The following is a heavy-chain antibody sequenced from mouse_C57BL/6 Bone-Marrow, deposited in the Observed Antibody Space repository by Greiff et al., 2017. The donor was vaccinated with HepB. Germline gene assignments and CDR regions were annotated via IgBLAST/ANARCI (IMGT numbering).Heavy chain of an antibody. CDR1: GFSLTSYG. CDR3: AFRLLPSYWYFDV. V-gene: IGHV2-4*01. CDR2: IWSGGST. J-gene: IGHJ1*03. D-gene: IGHD2-3*01. Sequence: VQLQESGPGLVQPSQSLSITCTVSGFSLTSYGVHWVRQPPGKGLEWLGVIWSGGSTDYNAAFISRLSISKDNSKSQVFFKMNSLQADDTAIYYCAFRLLPSYWYFDVWGTGTTVTVSS.